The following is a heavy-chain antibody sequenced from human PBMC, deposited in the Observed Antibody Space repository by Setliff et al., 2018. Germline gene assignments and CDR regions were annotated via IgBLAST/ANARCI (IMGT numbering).Heavy chain of an antibody. Sequence: SETLSLTCTVSGDSISSSRYYWAWIRQPPGKGLEWIGNIYYSGTTYSNPSLKSRVTMSVDTSKNQFSLRLNSVTASDTAVYYCASHFLTVMKYYYYMDVWGKGTTVTVSS. V-gene: IGHV4-39*01. CDR3: ASHFLTVMKYYYYMDV. CDR2: IYYSGTT. J-gene: IGHJ6*03. D-gene: IGHD5-18*01. CDR1: GDSISSSRYY.